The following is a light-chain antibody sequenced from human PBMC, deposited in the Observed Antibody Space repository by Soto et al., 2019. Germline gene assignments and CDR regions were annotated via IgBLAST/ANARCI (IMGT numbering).Light chain of an antibody. J-gene: IGKJ1*01. V-gene: IGKV1-5*03. Sequence: DIQMTQSPSTLSASVGDRVTITCRASQSISSWLVWYQQKPGKAPKLLIYKASSLESGVPSRFSGSGSGTEFTLTISSLQPDDFAAYYCQQCHSYPWTFGQGTKVEIK. CDR1: QSISSW. CDR2: KAS. CDR3: QQCHSYPWT.